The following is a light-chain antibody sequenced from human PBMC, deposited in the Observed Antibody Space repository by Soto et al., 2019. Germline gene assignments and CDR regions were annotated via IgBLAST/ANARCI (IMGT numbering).Light chain of an antibody. J-gene: IGLJ2*01. Sequence: QSVLTQPPSASGTPGQRVTISCSGSSSNIGSNTVNWYQQLPGPAPKLLIYSSDQRPSGVPDRFSGSTSGTSASLAISGLQSEDEADYYCAAWDDSLNGPVFGGGTKLTVL. CDR2: SSD. CDR3: AAWDDSLNGPV. CDR1: SSNIGSNT. V-gene: IGLV1-44*01.